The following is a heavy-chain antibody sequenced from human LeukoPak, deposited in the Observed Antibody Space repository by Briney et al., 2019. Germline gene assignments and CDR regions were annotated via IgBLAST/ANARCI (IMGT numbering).Heavy chain of an antibody. CDR1: GGSISSGSYY. V-gene: IGHV4-61*02. CDR3: ARERWELLSTYFDY. D-gene: IGHD1-26*01. Sequence: SQTLSLTCTVSGGSISSGSYYWSWIRQPAGKGLEWIGRMYTSGSTRYNPSLKSRVTISVDTSKNQFSPNLSSVTAADTAVYYCARERWELLSTYFDYWGQGTLVTVSS. CDR2: MYTSGST. J-gene: IGHJ4*02.